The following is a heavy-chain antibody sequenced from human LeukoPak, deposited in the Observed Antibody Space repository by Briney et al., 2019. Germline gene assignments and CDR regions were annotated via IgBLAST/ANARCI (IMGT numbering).Heavy chain of an antibody. CDR1: GFTFSSYA. J-gene: IGHJ4*02. D-gene: IGHD4-17*01. CDR3: AKDGTGYGDYARNYYFDH. V-gene: IGHV3-23*01. Sequence: PGGSLRLSCAASGFTFSSYAMSWVRQAPGKGLEWVSAISGSGGSTYYADSVKGRFTISRDNSKNTLYLQMNSLRAEDTAVYYCAKDGTGYGDYARNYYFDHWGQGTLVTVSS. CDR2: ISGSGGST.